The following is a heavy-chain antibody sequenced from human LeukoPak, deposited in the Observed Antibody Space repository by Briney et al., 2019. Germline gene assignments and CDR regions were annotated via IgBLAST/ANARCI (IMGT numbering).Heavy chain of an antibody. CDR3: ARAVGDY. CDR2: ISYDGSNE. CDR1: GFTFSSYV. D-gene: IGHD1-26*01. Sequence: QPGGSLRLSCAASGFTFSSYVMHWVRQAPGKGLEWVAIISYDGSNEYYADSVKGRFTISRDNSKNTLYLQMNSLRAEDTAVYYCARAVGDYWGQGTLVTVSS. J-gene: IGHJ4*02. V-gene: IGHV3-30*04.